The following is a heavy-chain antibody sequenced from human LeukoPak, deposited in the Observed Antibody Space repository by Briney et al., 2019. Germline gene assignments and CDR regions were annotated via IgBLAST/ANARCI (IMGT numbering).Heavy chain of an antibody. CDR1: GGSFSGYY. CDR2: INHSGST. J-gene: IGHJ4*02. Sequence: PSETLSLTCAVYGGSFSGYYWSWIRQPPGKGLEWIGEINHSGSTNYNPSLKSRVTISVDTSKNQFSLKLSSVTAADTAVYYCARASGGSDFDYWGQGALVTVSS. CDR3: ARASGGSDFDY. D-gene: IGHD1-26*01. V-gene: IGHV4-34*01.